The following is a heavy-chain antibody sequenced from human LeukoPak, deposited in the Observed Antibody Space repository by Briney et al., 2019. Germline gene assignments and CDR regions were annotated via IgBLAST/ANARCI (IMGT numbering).Heavy chain of an antibody. J-gene: IGHJ4*02. CDR1: GFTFNGYS. CDR2: ISTSSSYI. CDR3: ARNRGDPSYFDY. V-gene: IGHV3-21*01. D-gene: IGHD4-17*01. Sequence: KPGGSLRLSCTASGFTFNGYSMNWVRQAPGKGLGWVSSISTSSSYIYYADSVKGRFTISRNNPKNSLYLQMNSLRAEDTAVYYCARNRGDPSYFDYWGQGTLVTVSS.